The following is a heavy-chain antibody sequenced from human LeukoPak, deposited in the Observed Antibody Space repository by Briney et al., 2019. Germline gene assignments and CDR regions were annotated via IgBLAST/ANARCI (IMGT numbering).Heavy chain of an antibody. D-gene: IGHD5-12*01. CDR3: ARKALGYRLAYGDY. CDR1: GFTFSTYG. CDR2: IRGSGYDT. Sequence: PGGSLRLSCAASGFTFSTYGMTWVRQAPGKGLEWVSGIRGSGYDTYYADSVMGRFTISRDNSKNTLYLQMNSLRAEDTAVYFCARKALGYRLAYGDYWGQGTLVTVSS. J-gene: IGHJ4*02. V-gene: IGHV3-23*01.